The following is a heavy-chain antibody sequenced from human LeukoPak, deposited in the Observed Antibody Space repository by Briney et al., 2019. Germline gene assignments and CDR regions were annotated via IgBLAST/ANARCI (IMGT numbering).Heavy chain of an antibody. D-gene: IGHD3-22*01. V-gene: IGHV4-31*03. CDR3: ARSRQRDHDSNPAIDY. J-gene: IGHJ4*02. Sequence: SQTLSLTCTVSGGSISSGGYYWSWIRQHPGKGLEWIGYIYYSGSTYYNPSLKSRVTISVDTSKNQFSLKLSSVTAADTAVYYCARSRQRDHDSNPAIDYWGQGTLVTVSS. CDR2: IYYSGST. CDR1: GGSISSGGYY.